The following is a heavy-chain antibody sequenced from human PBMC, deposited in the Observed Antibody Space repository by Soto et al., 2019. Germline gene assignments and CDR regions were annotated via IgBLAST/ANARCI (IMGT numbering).Heavy chain of an antibody. J-gene: IGHJ6*02. CDR3: ARDYYGMDV. CDR2: TYQSGSA. Sequence: KASETLSLTCTVSGGPISSGGYSWTWIRQSPGKGLEWIGYTYQSGSAYYNPSLKSRVTISVDRSKNQFSLNLTSVTAADTAVYYCARDYYGMDVWGQGTTVTVSS. CDR1: GGPISSGGYS. V-gene: IGHV4-30-2*06.